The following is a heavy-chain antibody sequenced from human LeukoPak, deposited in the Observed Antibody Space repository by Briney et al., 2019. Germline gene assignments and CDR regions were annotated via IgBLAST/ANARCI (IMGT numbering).Heavy chain of an antibody. J-gene: IGHJ4*02. CDR1: GGSISSGGLY. Sequence: SETLSLTCAVSGGSISSGGLYWSWIRQHPGKGLEWIGFIYYSGRTYYNLSLKSRITISVDTSRNQFSLQLSSVTAADMAMYYCARTVITYYYDTSGYKFDYWGQGTLVTVSS. CDR3: ARTVITYYYDTSGYKFDY. V-gene: IGHV4-31*11. CDR2: IYYSGRT. D-gene: IGHD3-22*01.